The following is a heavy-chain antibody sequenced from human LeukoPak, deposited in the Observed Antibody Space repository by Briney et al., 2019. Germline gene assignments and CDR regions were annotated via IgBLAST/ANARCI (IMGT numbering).Heavy chain of an antibody. Sequence: GESLKISCKGSGYSFTSYWIGWVRQMPGKGLEWMGIIYPGDSDTRYSPSFQGQVTISADKSISTAYLQWSSLKASDTAMYYCASAETLGYCSSTSCPPAPYFDYWGQGTLVTVSS. CDR1: GYSFTSYW. V-gene: IGHV5-51*01. J-gene: IGHJ4*02. CDR3: ASAETLGYCSSTSCPPAPYFDY. CDR2: IYPGDSDT. D-gene: IGHD2-2*01.